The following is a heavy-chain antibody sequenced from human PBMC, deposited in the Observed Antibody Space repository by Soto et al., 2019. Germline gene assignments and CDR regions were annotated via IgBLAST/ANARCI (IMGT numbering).Heavy chain of an antibody. Sequence: EVQLVESGGGLVKPGGTLRLSCAASGFTFRNAWMSWVRQFPGKGLEWVGRIRIKADGGTADYAAPVEGRFTISRDDSKNTLYLQMNSLKTEDTAVYFCAADDSVASANVDYWGQGTLVTVSP. CDR2: IRIKADGGTA. V-gene: IGHV3-15*01. D-gene: IGHD2-15*01. CDR3: AADDSVASANVDY. J-gene: IGHJ4*02. CDR1: GFTFRNAW.